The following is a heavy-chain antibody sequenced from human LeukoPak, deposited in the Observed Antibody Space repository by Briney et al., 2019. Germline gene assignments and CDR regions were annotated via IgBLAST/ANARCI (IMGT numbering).Heavy chain of an antibody. D-gene: IGHD6-25*01. CDR1: GYRFTSCW. CDR3: ARRTDSGWKWFDP. Sequence: GDSLKISCKASGYRFTSCWIGWVRQMPGKGLEWMGVIHPGEYERRYSPSFEGQVTISADKSISTAYMQWSSLKASDTAMYYCARRTDSGWKWFDPWGQGTLVTVSS. J-gene: IGHJ5*02. CDR2: IHPGEYER. V-gene: IGHV5-51*01.